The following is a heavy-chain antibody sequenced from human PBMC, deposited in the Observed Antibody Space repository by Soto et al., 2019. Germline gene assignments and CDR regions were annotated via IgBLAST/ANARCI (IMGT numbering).Heavy chain of an antibody. CDR2: ISSSSTI. D-gene: IGHD6-13*01. J-gene: IGHJ4*02. CDR1: GFTFSSYS. V-gene: IGHV3-48*01. Sequence: QPGGSLRLSCAASGFTFSSYSMNWVRQAPGKGLEWVSYISSSSTIYYADSVKGRFTISRDNAKNSLYLQMNSLRAEDTAVYYCARDPTPAQTAAGPFDYWGQGTLVTVSS. CDR3: ARDPTPAQTAAGPFDY.